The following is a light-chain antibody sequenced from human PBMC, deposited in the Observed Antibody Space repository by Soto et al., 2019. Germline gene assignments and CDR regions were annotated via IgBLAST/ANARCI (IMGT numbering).Light chain of an antibody. CDR1: KSDIGVYDF. J-gene: IGLJ1*01. CDR2: GVF. V-gene: IGLV2-8*01. CDR3: KSYAGSNTYV. Sequence: QSALTQPPSASGSPGQSVTISCTGTKSDIGVYDFVSWYQHLPGKAPRLIIYGVFQRPSGVPDRFSGSKSGNTAPLTVSGLQAADEADYFCKSYAGSNTYVFGSGKKVTVL.